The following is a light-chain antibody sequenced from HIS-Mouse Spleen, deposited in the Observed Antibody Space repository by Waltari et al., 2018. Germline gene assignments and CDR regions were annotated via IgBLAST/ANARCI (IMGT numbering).Light chain of an antibody. CDR1: ALPKKY. CDR2: EDS. J-gene: IGLJ2*01. Sequence: SYELTPPPSVSVSPGQTARLTCSGDALPKKYPYWYQQKSGQAPVLVIYEDSKRPSGIPERFSGSSSGTMATLTISGAQVEDEADYYCYSTDSSGNHRVFGGGTKLTVL. CDR3: YSTDSSGNHRV. V-gene: IGLV3-10*01.